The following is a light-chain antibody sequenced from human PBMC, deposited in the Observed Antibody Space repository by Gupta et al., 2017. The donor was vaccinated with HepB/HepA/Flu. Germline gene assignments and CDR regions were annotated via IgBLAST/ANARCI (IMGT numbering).Light chain of an antibody. V-gene: IGLV2-14*03. CDR2: DVS. J-gene: IGLJ1*01. CDR1: SRDIGAYHS. CDR3: SSTKTTTPLLV. Sequence: QSALTQPASVSGSPGQSITICCTGTSRDIGAYHSVSGYQQHTGEHPRGVIYDVSIRPPRVSYRFSASKSGNSASLPTSRLQAEDEAADYCSSTKTTTPLLVFGRGNSVTVL.